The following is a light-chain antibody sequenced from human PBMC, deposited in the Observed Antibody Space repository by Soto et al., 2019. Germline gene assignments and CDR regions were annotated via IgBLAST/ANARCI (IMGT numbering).Light chain of an antibody. CDR1: QSVSSN. Sequence: EIWLTQSPGTLSLSPGEIATLSCRASQSVSSNLAWYQQKAGQAPRLLMYGASTRAIGIPGRFSGSGSGTEFTLTISSLQSEDFAVYYCQQSDKWPPTFGQGTKVDIK. CDR2: GAS. CDR3: QQSDKWPPT. V-gene: IGKV3-15*01. J-gene: IGKJ1*01.